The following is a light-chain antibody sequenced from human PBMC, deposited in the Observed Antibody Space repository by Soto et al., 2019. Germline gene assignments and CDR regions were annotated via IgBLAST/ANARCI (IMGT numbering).Light chain of an antibody. V-gene: IGKV3-15*01. Sequence: EIVLTQSPGTLSLSPGERATLSCRASQTVDSNFLAWYQQKPGQAPRLLIYDTSTRATGIPARFSGIRSGTEFTLTISSLQSEDFAVYYCQQYDNWPPITFGLGTRLEIK. CDR1: QTVDSN. J-gene: IGKJ5*01. CDR2: DTS. CDR3: QQYDNWPPIT.